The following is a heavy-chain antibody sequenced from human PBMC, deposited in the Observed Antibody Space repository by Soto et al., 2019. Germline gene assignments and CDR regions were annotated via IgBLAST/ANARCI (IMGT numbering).Heavy chain of an antibody. Sequence: EVQLVESGGGLVQPGGSLKLSCAASGFTFSGSAMHWGRQASGKGLEWVGRIRSKANSYATAYAASVKGRFTISRDDSKNTAYLQMNSLKTEDTAVYYCTRHGDSPVLAYYGMDVWGQGTTVTVSS. CDR2: IRSKANSYAT. CDR3: TRHGDSPVLAYYGMDV. CDR1: GFTFSGSA. J-gene: IGHJ6*02. D-gene: IGHD3-3*02. V-gene: IGHV3-73*02.